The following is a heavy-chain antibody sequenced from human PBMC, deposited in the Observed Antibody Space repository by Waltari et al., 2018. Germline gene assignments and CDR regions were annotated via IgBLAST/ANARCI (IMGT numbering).Heavy chain of an antibody. J-gene: IGHJ4*02. CDR2: CYYRGNT. CDR3: ARDFTVRCFDWLSQGDLYYFDN. Sequence: QLQESGPGLMKTSETLSLTCTVSGDSISSSHYYWGCIRPRPGKGLVWIGSCYYRGNTYYNPSLKSRATVAVDTSKNQFALNLISVTAADTAVYFCARDFTVRCFDWLSQGDLYYFDNWGQGTLVTVSS. V-gene: IGHV4-39*06. CDR1: GDSISSSHYY. D-gene: IGHD3-9*01.